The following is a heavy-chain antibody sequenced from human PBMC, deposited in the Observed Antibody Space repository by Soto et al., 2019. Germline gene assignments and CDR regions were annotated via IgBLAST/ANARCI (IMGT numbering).Heavy chain of an antibody. CDR2: IGAYKGNT. D-gene: IGHD6-6*01. Sequence: QVQLVRSGAEVKKPGASVKVSCKASGYTFRNNGISWVRQAPGQGLEWMGWIGAYKGNTNYAQKFRGRVTITTDKSTSTTYMELRSLRSDDSAVYFCASRAGQLPYYFDYWGQGTLVTVSS. J-gene: IGHJ4*02. CDR3: ASRAGQLPYYFDY. V-gene: IGHV1-18*01. CDR1: GYTFRNNG.